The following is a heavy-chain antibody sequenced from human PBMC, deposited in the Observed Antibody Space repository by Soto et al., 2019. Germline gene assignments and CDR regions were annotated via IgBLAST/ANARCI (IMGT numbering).Heavy chain of an antibody. V-gene: IGHV1-69*06. J-gene: IGHJ4*02. CDR3: AVRVGKMATIGGDY. CDR2: IIPIFGTA. D-gene: IGHD5-12*01. Sequence: QVQLVQSGAEVKKPGSSVKVSCKASGGTFSSYAISWVRQAPGQGLEWMGGIIPIFGTANYEQKFQGRVTITADKSTSTAYMELSSLRSEDTAVYYCAVRVGKMATIGGDYWGQGTLVTVSS. CDR1: GGTFSSYA.